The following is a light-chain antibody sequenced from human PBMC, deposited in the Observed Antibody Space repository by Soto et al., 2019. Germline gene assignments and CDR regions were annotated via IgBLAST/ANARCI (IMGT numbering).Light chain of an antibody. CDR3: LQDYNYPWT. J-gene: IGKJ1*01. CDR2: GAS. CDR1: QSISDT. V-gene: IGKV3-15*01. Sequence: EIVMTQSPATLSVSPGGRATLSCRASQSISDTLAWYQQKPGQAPRLLIHGASTRATGFPARFSGSGSGTEFTLTISSLQPEDFATYYCLQDYNYPWTFGQGTKVDIK.